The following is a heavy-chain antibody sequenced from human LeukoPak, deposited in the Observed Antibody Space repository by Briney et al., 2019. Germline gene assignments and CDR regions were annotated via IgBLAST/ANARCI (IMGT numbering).Heavy chain of an antibody. CDR2: ISYDGSNK. J-gene: IGHJ4*02. V-gene: IGHV3-30*18. CDR3: AKDPRRYSRTGGYFDY. D-gene: IGHD6-13*01. CDR1: GFTFSNYV. Sequence: GGSLRLSCAASGFTFSNYVIHGVRQAPGKGLEWVALISYDGSNKYYADSVKGRFTVSRANSKNTLYLQMNSLRAEDTAVYYCAKDPRRYSRTGGYFDYWGQGTLVTVSS.